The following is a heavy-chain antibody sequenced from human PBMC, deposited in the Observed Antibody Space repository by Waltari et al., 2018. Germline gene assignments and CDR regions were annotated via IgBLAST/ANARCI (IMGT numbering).Heavy chain of an antibody. Sequence: QVQLQPWGAGLLKPSETLSLTCAVYGGSFSVYYWSWIRQPPGKGLEWIGEINHSGSTNYNPSLKSRVTISVDTSKNQFSLKLSSVTAADTAVYYCARGFSYWGQGTLVTVSS. CDR1: GGSFSVYY. CDR2: INHSGST. CDR3: ARGFSY. V-gene: IGHV4-34*01. J-gene: IGHJ4*02.